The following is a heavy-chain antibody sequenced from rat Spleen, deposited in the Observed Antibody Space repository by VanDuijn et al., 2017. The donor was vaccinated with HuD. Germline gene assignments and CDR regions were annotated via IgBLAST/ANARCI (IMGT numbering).Heavy chain of an antibody. CDR1: GHSITSTYR. J-gene: IGHJ3*01. V-gene: IGHV3-3*01. CDR2: VNSAGST. Sequence: EVQLQESGPGLVKPSQSLSLTCSVTGHSITSTYRWNWIRKFPGNKLEWMGYVNSAGSTNYNPSLKSRIPITRDTSKNQFFLQVDSVTTEDPATYYCARSDGVHHYLPFVDWGQGTLVTVSS. CDR3: ARSDGVHHYLPFVD. D-gene: IGHD1-12*02.